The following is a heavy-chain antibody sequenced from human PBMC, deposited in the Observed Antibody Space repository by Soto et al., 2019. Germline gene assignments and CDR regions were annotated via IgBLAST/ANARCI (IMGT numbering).Heavy chain of an antibody. J-gene: IGHJ3*02. CDR3: ATVLSAAFDI. CDR2: ISGGTGTT. CDR1: GITFSDYS. Sequence: GGSLILSCAVSGITFSDYSINWVRQAPGKGLEWVSGISGGTGTTHYADSVKGRFTISRDNSKNTVYLQMNSLRAEDTALYYCATVLSAAFDIWGQGTMVTVSS. V-gene: IGHV3-23*01.